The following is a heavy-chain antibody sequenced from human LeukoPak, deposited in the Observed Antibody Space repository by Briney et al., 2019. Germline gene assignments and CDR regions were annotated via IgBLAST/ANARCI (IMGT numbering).Heavy chain of an antibody. CDR3: AKNKGWELPAELDS. D-gene: IGHD2-15*01. J-gene: IGHJ4*02. CDR2: INQDGDEK. CDR1: GFTFKNSW. Sequence: GGSLRLSCAASGFTFKNSWMSWVSQAPGKGLEWVANINQDGDEKYYVDSVKGRFTISRDDAQTSVYLQLSSLRPEDTAVYYCAKNKGWELPAELDSWGQGALVIVSS. V-gene: IGHV3-7*01.